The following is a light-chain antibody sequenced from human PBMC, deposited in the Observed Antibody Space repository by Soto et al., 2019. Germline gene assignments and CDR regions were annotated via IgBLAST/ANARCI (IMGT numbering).Light chain of an antibody. CDR2: TAS. V-gene: IGKV1-9*01. J-gene: IGKJ4*01. CDR1: QGISNY. Sequence: DIPLTQSPSFLSASVGDRVTITCRASQGISNYLAWYQRKPGKAPKLLIYTASTLQSGVPSRFSGSGSGTEFTLTISSLQXXXXXXXXXXXXNSYPLTFGGGTKVEIK. CDR3: XXXNSYPLT.